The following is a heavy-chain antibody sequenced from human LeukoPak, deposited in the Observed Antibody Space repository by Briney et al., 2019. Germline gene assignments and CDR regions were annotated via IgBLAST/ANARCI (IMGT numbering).Heavy chain of an antibody. CDR1: GFTFSSFW. Sequence: QSGGSLRLSCAASGFTFSSFWMHWVRQAPGKGLEWVSSIKGDGSSTNYADSVKGRFTISRDNAKNTLYLQMNSLRAEDTAVYYCARGGGGFGYWGQGTLVTVSS. CDR3: ARGGGGFGY. V-gene: IGHV3-74*01. D-gene: IGHD3-16*01. J-gene: IGHJ4*02. CDR2: IKGDGSST.